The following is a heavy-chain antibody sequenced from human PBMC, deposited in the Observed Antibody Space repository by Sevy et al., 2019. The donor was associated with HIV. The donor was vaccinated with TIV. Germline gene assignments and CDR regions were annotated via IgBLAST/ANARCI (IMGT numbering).Heavy chain of an antibody. CDR1: GFTFSSYA. CDR2: ISGSGGST. D-gene: IGHD3-3*01. CDR3: AKDSGEWLLRTYYFDY. V-gene: IGHV3-23*01. J-gene: IGHJ4*02. Sequence: GGSLRLSCAASGFTFSSYAMSWVRQAPGKGLEWVSAISGSGGSTYYADSVKGRFTISRDNSKNTLYLQMNSLRAEDTAVYYCAKDSGEWLLRTYYFDYWCQGTLVTVSS.